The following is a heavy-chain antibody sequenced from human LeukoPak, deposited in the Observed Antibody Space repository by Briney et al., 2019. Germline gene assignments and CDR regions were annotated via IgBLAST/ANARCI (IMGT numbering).Heavy chain of an antibody. D-gene: IGHD5-18*01. CDR2: IDTKGTRT. J-gene: IGHJ4*02. Sequence: GGSLRLSCAASGFILSNSAMTWVRQTPGKGLQWVSGIDTKGTRTYYADSVKGRFTISRDNSKNTLYLQMNSLRAEDTAVYYCAKDARGGRGYSYGPYYFDYWGQGTLVTVSS. CDR1: GFILSNSA. V-gene: IGHV3-23*01. CDR3: AKDARGGRGYSYGPYYFDY.